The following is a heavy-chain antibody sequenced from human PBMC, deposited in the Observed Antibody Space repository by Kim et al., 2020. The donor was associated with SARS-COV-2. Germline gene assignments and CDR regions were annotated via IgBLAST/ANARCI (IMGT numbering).Heavy chain of an antibody. D-gene: IGHD3-10*01. J-gene: IGHJ4*02. CDR2: IYYSGST. Sequence: SETLSLTCTVSGGSISSSSYYWGWIRQPPGKGLEWIGSIYYSGSTYYNPSLKSRVTISVDTSKNQFSLKLSSVTAADTAVYYCARPSMGRGSGREFDYWGQGTLVTVSS. CDR3: ARPSMGRGSGREFDY. CDR1: GGSISSSSYY. V-gene: IGHV4-39*01.